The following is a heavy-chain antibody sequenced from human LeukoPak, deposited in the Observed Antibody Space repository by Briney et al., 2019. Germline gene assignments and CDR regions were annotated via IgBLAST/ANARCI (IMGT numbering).Heavy chain of an antibody. V-gene: IGHV4-38-2*02. Sequence: SETLSLTCTVSGYSISSGFYWGWIRQPPGKGLEWIGSIYHSGSTHYNSSLKSRVTISVDTSKNQLSLKLSSVTAADTAVYYCARGVGLTQGGTFDYWGQGTLVTVSS. D-gene: IGHD1-1*01. CDR3: ARGVGLTQGGTFDY. CDR2: IYHSGST. CDR1: GYSISSGFY. J-gene: IGHJ4*02.